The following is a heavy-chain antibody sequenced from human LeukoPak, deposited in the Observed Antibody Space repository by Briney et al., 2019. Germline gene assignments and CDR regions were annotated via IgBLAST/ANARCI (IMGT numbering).Heavy chain of an antibody. CDR2: IKQHGSKK. V-gene: IGHV3-7*01. D-gene: IGHD6-19*01. J-gene: IGHJ4*02. CDR1: GFTFSRFW. CDR3: AGSGWQVYLDY. Sequence: PVGSLRLSCAASGFTFSRFWMTCVREAPEKGVEELANIKQHGSKKYYVYSVKGRFIISRDNAKNSLYLQMSSLRAEDTAVYYNAGSGWQVYLDYWGQGTLVTFSS.